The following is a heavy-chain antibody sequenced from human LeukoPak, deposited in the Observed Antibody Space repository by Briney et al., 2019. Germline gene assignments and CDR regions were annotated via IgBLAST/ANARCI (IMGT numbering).Heavy chain of an antibody. CDR2: ISAYNGNT. Sequence: ASVKVSCKAPGYTFTSYGISWVRQAPGQGLEWMGWISAYNGNTNYAQKLQGRVTMTTDTSTSTAYMELRSLRSDDTAVYYCASVNYYDSSGYVNWFDPWGQGTLVTVSS. CDR3: ASVNYYDSSGYVNWFDP. D-gene: IGHD3-22*01. CDR1: GYTFTSYG. J-gene: IGHJ5*02. V-gene: IGHV1-18*01.